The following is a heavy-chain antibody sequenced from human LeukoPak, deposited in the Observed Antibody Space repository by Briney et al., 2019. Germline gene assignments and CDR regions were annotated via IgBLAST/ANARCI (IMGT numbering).Heavy chain of an antibody. Sequence: SETLSLTCTVSGGSISGSTYYWGWIRQPPGKRLDRIGSIHYSGSTNYNPSLKSRPTVSVDTSKNQFSLSLNSVTAADTAVYYCARHKRDFGDFDRFDPWGQGTLVTVSS. CDR3: ARHKRDFGDFDRFDP. D-gene: IGHD4-17*01. CDR1: GGSISGSTYY. CDR2: IHYSGST. V-gene: IGHV4-39*01. J-gene: IGHJ5*02.